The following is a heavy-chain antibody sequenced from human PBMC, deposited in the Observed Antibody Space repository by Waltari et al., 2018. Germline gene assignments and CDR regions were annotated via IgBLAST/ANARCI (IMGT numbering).Heavy chain of an antibody. V-gene: IGHV4-61*09. CDR2: IYTSGSP. D-gene: IGHD4-17*01. CDR1: GGSISSGSYY. J-gene: IGHJ4*02. CDR3: ARSTTVNQNLPFDY. Sequence: QVQLQESGPGLVKPSQTLSLTCTVSGGSISSGSYYWSWIRQPAGKGLEWIGYIYTSGSPNYTPSLKSRVTISVDTSKNQFSLKLSSVTAADTAVYYCARSTTVNQNLPFDYWGQGTLVTVSS.